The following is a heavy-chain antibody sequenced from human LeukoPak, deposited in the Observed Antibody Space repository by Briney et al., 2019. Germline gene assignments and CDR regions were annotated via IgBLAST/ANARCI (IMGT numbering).Heavy chain of an antibody. Sequence: NSGGSLRLSCAASGFTFSSYSMNWVRQAPGEGLEWVSSISSSSSYIYYADSVKGRFTISRDNAKNSLYLQMNSLRAEDTAVYYCTRDRARAGGEILDYWGQGTLVTVSS. CDR2: ISSSSSYI. D-gene: IGHD3-10*01. J-gene: IGHJ4*02. V-gene: IGHV3-21*01. CDR3: TRDRARAGGEILDY. CDR1: GFTFSSYS.